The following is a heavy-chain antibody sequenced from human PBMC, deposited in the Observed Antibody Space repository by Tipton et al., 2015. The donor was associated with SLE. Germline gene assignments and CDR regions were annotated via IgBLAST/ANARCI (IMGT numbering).Heavy chain of an antibody. D-gene: IGHD3-3*01. CDR2: ITGRGDRT. V-gene: IGHV3-23*01. CDR1: GFPFRSYA. Sequence: SLRLSCAASGFPFRSYAMTWVRQAPGKGLEWVSAITGRGDRTYYADSVKGRFTISRDNSKNTVYLQMNSLRAEDTAVYYCARDRFTISGVDDVFDMWGQGTMVTVSS. J-gene: IGHJ3*02. CDR3: ARDRFTISGVDDVFDM.